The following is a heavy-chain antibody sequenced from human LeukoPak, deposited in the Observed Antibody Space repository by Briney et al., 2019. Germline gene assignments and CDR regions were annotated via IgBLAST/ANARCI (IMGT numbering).Heavy chain of an antibody. CDR2: IYTSGST. CDR1: GGSISSYY. V-gene: IGHV4-4*07. D-gene: IGHD3-22*01. CDR3: ARGTASGTLYYYDSSGYPLSFDY. Sequence: SETLSLTCTVSGGSISSYYWSWIRQPAGKGLEWIGHIYTSGSTNYNPSLKSRVTMSVDTSKNQFSLKLSSVTAADTAVYYCARGTASGTLYYYDSSGYPLSFDYWGQGTLVTVSS. J-gene: IGHJ4*02.